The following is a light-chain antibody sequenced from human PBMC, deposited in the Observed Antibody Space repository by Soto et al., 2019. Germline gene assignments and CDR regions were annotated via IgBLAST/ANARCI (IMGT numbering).Light chain of an antibody. CDR3: LLYYDTIRI. CDR1: TGTLTSGHF. J-gene: IGLJ2*01. V-gene: IGLV7-46*01. CDR2: DTS. Sequence: QAVVTQEPSLTVSPGGTVTLTCASSTGTLTSGHFPYWFQQKPDQAPRALIFDTSNRHSWTPARFSGSLLGGKAALTLSGAQPDDEADYYCLLYYDTIRIFGGGTKLTVL.